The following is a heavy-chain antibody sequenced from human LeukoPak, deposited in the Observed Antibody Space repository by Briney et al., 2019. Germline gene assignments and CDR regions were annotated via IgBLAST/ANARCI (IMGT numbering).Heavy chain of an antibody. J-gene: IGHJ4*02. D-gene: IGHD1-26*01. Sequence: GGSLRLSCAASGFTFSSYWMSWVRQAPGKGLEWVALILYNGNNMYYADSVKGRFTISRDNSKNTLYLQMNGLRVEDAAVYYCARENYRHSWEPHYFDYWGQGTLVTVSS. CDR1: GFTFSSYW. CDR2: ILYNGNNM. V-gene: IGHV3-30-3*01. CDR3: ARENYRHSWEPHYFDY.